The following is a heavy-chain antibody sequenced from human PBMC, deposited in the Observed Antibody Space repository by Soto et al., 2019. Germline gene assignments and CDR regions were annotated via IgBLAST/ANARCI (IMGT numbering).Heavy chain of an antibody. CDR1: GYTFTSYA. J-gene: IGHJ4*02. CDR2: INAGNGNT. CDR3: ARSIVVVTAADY. V-gene: IGHV1-3*01. D-gene: IGHD2-21*02. Sequence: ASVKVSCKASGYTFTSYAMHWVRQAPGQRLEWMGWINAGNGNTKYSQKFQGRVTITRDTSASTAYMELSSLRSEDTAVYYCARSIVVVTAADYWGQGTLVTVSS.